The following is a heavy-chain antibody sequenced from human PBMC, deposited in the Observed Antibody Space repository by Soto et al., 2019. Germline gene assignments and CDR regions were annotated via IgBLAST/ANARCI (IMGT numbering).Heavy chain of an antibody. CDR1: GGTFSSCA. V-gene: IGHV1-69*13. CDR3: ARGIIPYSSGFGAPHYYYYGMDV. J-gene: IGHJ6*02. D-gene: IGHD6-19*01. Sequence: SVKFSCKASGGTFSSCAISWVRQAPGQGLECMVGIIPIFGTSNDXXKFQGRVXXTADEARSTGXMELSXVRSEDTAVYYCARGIIPYSSGFGAPHYYYYGMDVXXQ. CDR2: IIPIFGTS.